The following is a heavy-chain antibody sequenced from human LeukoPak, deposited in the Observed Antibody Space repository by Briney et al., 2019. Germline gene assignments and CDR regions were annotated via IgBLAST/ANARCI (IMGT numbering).Heavy chain of an antibody. Sequence: GGSLRLSCAASGFTFSDHSMDWVRQAPGKGLEWVGRTRDKANSYTTEYAASVKGRFAISRDDSKNSLYLQMNSLKTEDAAVYYCARRYNSGHDYWGQGTLVTVSS. CDR1: GFTFSDHS. V-gene: IGHV3-72*01. CDR2: TRDKANSYTT. CDR3: ARRYNSGHDY. D-gene: IGHD6-19*01. J-gene: IGHJ4*02.